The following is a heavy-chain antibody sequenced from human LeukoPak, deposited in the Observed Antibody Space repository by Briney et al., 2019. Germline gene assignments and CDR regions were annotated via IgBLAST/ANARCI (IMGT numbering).Heavy chain of an antibody. CDR2: IKQDGSER. CDR1: GFTFSSYW. Sequence: GGSLRLSCAASGFTFSSYWMHWVRQAPGKGLEWVANIKQDGSERYYVDSVKGRFSISRDNAKKSLYLQMNSLRAEDSAVYYCARDLAYGDYVGNWFDPWGQGTLVTVSS. J-gene: IGHJ5*02. V-gene: IGHV3-7*01. CDR3: ARDLAYGDYVGNWFDP. D-gene: IGHD4-17*01.